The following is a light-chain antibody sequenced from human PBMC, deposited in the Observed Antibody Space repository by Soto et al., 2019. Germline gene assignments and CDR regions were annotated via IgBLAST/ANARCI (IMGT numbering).Light chain of an antibody. CDR3: QQYNTYPWT. Sequence: DVQMTQSPSTLSASVGDRVTITCRASQTINNWLAWYQQRPGKAPTFLIYKTSTLETRVPSRFSGSGSGTEFTLTISSLQPEDFAIYYCQQYNTYPWTFGQGTRVES. CDR1: QTINNW. J-gene: IGKJ1*01. V-gene: IGKV1-5*03. CDR2: KTS.